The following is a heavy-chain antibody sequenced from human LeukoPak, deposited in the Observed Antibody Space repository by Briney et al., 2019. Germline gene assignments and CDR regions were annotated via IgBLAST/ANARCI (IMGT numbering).Heavy chain of an antibody. J-gene: IGHJ6*03. V-gene: IGHV3-30*02. D-gene: IGHD6-19*01. CDR3: YTVSQSDQWQLNYYNMDD. CDR1: GFTFINYG. CDR2: ILYDASLK. Sequence: VGSLRLSCVGSGFTFINYGMHWVRQAPGMGLEWVAFILYDASLKYFSDSLKGPFTTSRDNFNNTLYLQTNSPRDDATALYYFYTVSQSDQWQLNYYNMDDWGQGTPVIVSS.